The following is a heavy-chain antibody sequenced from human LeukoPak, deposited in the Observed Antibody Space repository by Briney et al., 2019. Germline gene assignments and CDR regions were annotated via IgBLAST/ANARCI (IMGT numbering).Heavy chain of an antibody. V-gene: IGHV1-2*06. D-gene: IGHD3-10*01. CDR2: INPNSGGT. CDR3: ARDFPQRYYYGSGSLSDY. J-gene: IGHJ4*02. Sequence: ASVKVSCKASGYTFTGYYMHWVRQAPGQGLEWMGRINPNSGGTNYAQKFQGRVTMIRDTSISTAYMELSRLRSDDTAVYYCARDFPQRYYYGSGSLSDYWGQGTLVTVSS. CDR1: GYTFTGYY.